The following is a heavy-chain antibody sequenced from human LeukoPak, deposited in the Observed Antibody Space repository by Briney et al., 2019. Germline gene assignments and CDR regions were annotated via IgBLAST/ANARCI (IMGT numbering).Heavy chain of an antibody. V-gene: IGHV4-59*01. CDR2: IYYSGST. J-gene: IGHJ6*03. CDR3: ARAISLYSSGWGKKITDYYYYMDV. D-gene: IGHD6-19*01. CDR1: GGSISSYY. Sequence: SETLSLTCTVSGGSISSYYWSWIRQPPGKGLEWIGYIYYSGSTNYNPSLKSRVTISVDTSKNQFSLKLSSVTAADTAVYYCARAISLYSSGWGKKITDYYYYMDVWGKGTTVTISS.